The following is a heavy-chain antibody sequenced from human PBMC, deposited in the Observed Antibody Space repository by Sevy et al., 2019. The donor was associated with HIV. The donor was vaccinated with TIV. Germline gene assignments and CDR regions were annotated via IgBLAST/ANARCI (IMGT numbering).Heavy chain of an antibody. D-gene: IGHD5-18*01. J-gene: IGHJ6*02. V-gene: IGHV3-33*01. CDR2: IWYDGSNK. Sequence: GGSLRLSCAASGFTFSSYGMHWVRQAPGKGLEWVAVIWYDGSNKYYADSVKGRFTISRDNSKNTLYLQMNSLRAEDKAVYYCARDLEERGEGDTAKKGYYYYGMDVWGQGTTVTVSS. CDR3: ARDLEERGEGDTAKKGYYYYGMDV. CDR1: GFTFSSYG.